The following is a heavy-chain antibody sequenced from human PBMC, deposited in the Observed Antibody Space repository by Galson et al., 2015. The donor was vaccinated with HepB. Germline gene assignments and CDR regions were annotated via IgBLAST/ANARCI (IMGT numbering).Heavy chain of an antibody. Sequence: SLRLSCAASGFTFSSYGMHWVRQAPGKGLEWVAVISYDGSNKYYADSVKGRFTISRDNSKNTLYLQMNSLRAEDTAVYYCAKDGLERRTYWYFDLWGRGTLVTVSP. J-gene: IGHJ2*01. CDR1: GFTFSSYG. CDR2: ISYDGSNK. CDR3: AKDGLERRTYWYFDL. D-gene: IGHD1-1*01. V-gene: IGHV3-30*18.